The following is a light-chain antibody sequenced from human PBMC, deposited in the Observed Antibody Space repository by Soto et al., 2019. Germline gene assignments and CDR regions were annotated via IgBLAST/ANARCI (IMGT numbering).Light chain of an antibody. CDR3: QQYNSYSWT. CDR1: QSIGKH. V-gene: IGKV1-39*01. CDR2: AAS. J-gene: IGKJ1*01. Sequence: DIQMTQSPSSLSASVGDRVTITCRASQSIGKHLNWYQQKPGKAPKFLIYAASNLQSGVPSRFSGSGSGTDFTLTVNSLQPEDFATYYCQQYNSYSWTFGQGTKVDIK.